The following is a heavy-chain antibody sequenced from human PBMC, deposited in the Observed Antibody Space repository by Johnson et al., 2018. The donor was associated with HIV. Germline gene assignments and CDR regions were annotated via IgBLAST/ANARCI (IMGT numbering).Heavy chain of an antibody. CDR2: ISFDGNNE. Sequence: QVQLVESGGGVVQPGRSLRVSCAGTGFTFNNYPMHWVRQAPGKGLEWVAGISFDGNNEYYADSVKGRFTISRDNSRNTFYLQMNSLRAEDTAVYYCARGYRGMRLSAFDIWGQGTMVTVSP. J-gene: IGHJ3*02. D-gene: IGHD3-10*01. CDR3: ARGYRGMRLSAFDI. CDR1: GFTFNNYP. V-gene: IGHV3-30-3*01.